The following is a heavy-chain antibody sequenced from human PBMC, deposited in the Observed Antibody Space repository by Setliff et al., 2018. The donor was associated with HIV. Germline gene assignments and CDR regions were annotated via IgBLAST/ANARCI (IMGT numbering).Heavy chain of an antibody. Sequence: GGSLRLSCATSGFTFSPYAIHWVRQAPGMGLEWVAMIWADEITKFYADSVKGRFTISRDNSKNTMYLQMISLGADDTAVYYCAKSLLVAGNDYWGQGTLVTVSS. D-gene: IGHD2-8*02. V-gene: IGHV3-33*06. CDR2: IWADEITK. CDR3: AKSLLVAGNDY. J-gene: IGHJ4*02. CDR1: GFTFSPYA.